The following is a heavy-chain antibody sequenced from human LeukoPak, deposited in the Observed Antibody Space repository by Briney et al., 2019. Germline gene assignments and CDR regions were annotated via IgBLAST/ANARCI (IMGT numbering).Heavy chain of an antibody. D-gene: IGHD6-19*01. Sequence: SETLSLTCTVSGGSISSYYWSWIRQPPGKGLEWIGYIYYSGSTNYNPSLKSRVTISVDTSKNQFSLKLSSMAAADTAVYYCARTRGSGWPYYYYGMDVWGQGTTVTVSS. V-gene: IGHV4-59*08. J-gene: IGHJ6*02. CDR3: ARTRGSGWPYYYYGMDV. CDR1: GGSISSYY. CDR2: IYYSGST.